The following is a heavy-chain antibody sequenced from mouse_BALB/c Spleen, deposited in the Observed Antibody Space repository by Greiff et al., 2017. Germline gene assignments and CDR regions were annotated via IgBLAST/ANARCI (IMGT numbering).Heavy chain of an antibody. J-gene: IGHJ4*01. CDR1: GYSITSDYA. CDR2: ISYSGST. Sequence: DVKLQESGPGLVKPSQSLSLTCTVTGYSITSDYAWNWIRQFPGNKLEWMGYISYSGSTSYNPSLKSRISITRDTSKNQFFLQLNSVTTEDTATYYCARNDGYLYAMDYWGQGTSVTVSS. V-gene: IGHV3-2*02. D-gene: IGHD2-3*01. CDR3: ARNDGYLYAMDY.